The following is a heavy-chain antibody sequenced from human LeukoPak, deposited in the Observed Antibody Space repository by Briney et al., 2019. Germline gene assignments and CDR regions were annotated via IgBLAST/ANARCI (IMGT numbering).Heavy chain of an antibody. CDR1: GGSISSSSYY. CDR3: ARLYSSGWYGDY. V-gene: IGHV4-39*01. D-gene: IGHD6-19*01. Sequence: SETLSLTCTVSGGSISSSSYYWGWIRQPPGKGLEWIGSIYYSGSTYYSPSLKSRVTISVDTSKNQFSLKLSSVTAADTAVYYCARLYSSGWYGDYWGLGTLVTVSS. J-gene: IGHJ4*02. CDR2: IYYSGST.